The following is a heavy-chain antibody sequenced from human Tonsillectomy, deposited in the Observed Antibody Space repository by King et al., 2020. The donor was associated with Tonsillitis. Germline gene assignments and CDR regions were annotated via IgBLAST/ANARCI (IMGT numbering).Heavy chain of an antibody. D-gene: IGHD5-24*01. Sequence: QLQESGPGLVKPSETLSLTCAVSGYSITSGFYWGWIRQPPGKGLEWFGSIYHSGSTYYNPSLKSRVTISVDTSTNQFSLKLSPVTAADTAVYYCGRARDWVQLFDYWGQGTQVTVSS. CDR3: GRARDWVQLFDY. J-gene: IGHJ4*02. CDR2: IYHSGST. CDR1: GYSITSGFY. V-gene: IGHV4-38-2*01.